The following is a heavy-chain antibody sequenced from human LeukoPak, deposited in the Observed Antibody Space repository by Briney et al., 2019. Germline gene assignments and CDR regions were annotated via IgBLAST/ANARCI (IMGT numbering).Heavy chain of an antibody. J-gene: IGHJ4*02. CDR2: FDPEDGET. CDR1: GYTLTELS. Sequence: ASVKVSCKVSGYTLTELSMHWVRQAPGKGLEWMGGFDPEDGETIYAQKFQGRVTMTEDTSTDTAYMELSSLRSEDSALYYCAKPGGGDYDFWSGIEYWGQGTLVTVSS. CDR3: AKPGGGDYDFWSGIEY. V-gene: IGHV1-24*01. D-gene: IGHD3-3*01.